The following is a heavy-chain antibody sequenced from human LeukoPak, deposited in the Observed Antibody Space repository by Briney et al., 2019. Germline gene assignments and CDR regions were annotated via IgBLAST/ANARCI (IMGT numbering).Heavy chain of an antibody. CDR1: GYTFTSYG. CDR3: AREGVNWDYYYYGMDV. D-gene: IGHD1-1*01. V-gene: IGHV1-18*01. CDR2: ISAYNGNT. Sequence: ASVKVSCKASGYTFTSYGISWVRQAPGQGLEWMGWISAYNGNTNYAQKLQGRVTMTTDTSTSTAYMELRSLRSDDTAVYYCAREGVNWDYYYYGMDVWGQGTTVTVSS. J-gene: IGHJ6*02.